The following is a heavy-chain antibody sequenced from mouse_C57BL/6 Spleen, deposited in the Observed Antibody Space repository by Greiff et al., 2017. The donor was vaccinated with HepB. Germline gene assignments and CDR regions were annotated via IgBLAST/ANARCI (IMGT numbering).Heavy chain of an antibody. CDR1: GYAFSSSW. J-gene: IGHJ2*01. Sequence: QVQLKQSGPELVKPGASVKISCKASGYAFSSSWMNWVKQRPGKGLEWIGRIYPGDGDTNYNGKFKGKATLTADKSSSTAYMQLSSLTSEDSAVYFCARRMTLYFDYWGQGTTLTVSS. CDR2: IYPGDGDT. CDR3: ARRMTLYFDY. V-gene: IGHV1-82*01.